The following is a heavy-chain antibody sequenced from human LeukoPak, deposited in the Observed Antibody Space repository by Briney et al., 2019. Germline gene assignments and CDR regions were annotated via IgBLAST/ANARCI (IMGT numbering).Heavy chain of an antibody. D-gene: IGHD5-18*01. CDR2: IYYSGST. CDR3: ARVRDTAMIHGWLDP. V-gene: IGHV4-59*01. CDR1: GGSISSYY. J-gene: IGHJ5*02. Sequence: SETLSLTCTVSGGSISSYYWSWIRQPPGKGLEWIGYIYYSGSTNYNPSLKSRVTISVDTSKNQFSLKLSSVTAADTAVYYCARVRDTAMIHGWLDPWGQGTLVTVSS.